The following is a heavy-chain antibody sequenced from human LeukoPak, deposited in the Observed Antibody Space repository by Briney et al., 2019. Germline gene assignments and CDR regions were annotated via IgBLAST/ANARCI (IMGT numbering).Heavy chain of an antibody. CDR2: INPNSGGT. D-gene: IGHD5-12*01. Sequence: ASVKVSCKASGYTFTGYYMHWVQQAPGQGLEWMGWINPNSGGTNYAQKFQGRVTMTRDTSISAAYMELSRLRSDDTAVYYCARAQGLGWFDPWGQGTLVTVSS. V-gene: IGHV1-2*02. CDR1: GYTFTGYY. J-gene: IGHJ5*02. CDR3: ARAQGLGWFDP.